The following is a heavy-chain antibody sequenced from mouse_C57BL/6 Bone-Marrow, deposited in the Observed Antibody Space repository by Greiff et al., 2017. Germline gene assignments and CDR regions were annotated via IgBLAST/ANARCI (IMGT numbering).Heavy chain of an antibody. Sequence: EVKLVESGGGLVQPKGSLKLSCAASGFSFNTYAMNWVRQAPGKGLEWVARISSKSNNYATSYADSVKDRFTISRDDSESMLYLQMNNLETEDTAMYYCVRHWLGAMDYWGQGTSVTVSS. CDR1: GFSFNTYA. V-gene: IGHV10-1*01. J-gene: IGHJ4*01. CDR3: VRHWLGAMDY. CDR2: ISSKSNNYAT.